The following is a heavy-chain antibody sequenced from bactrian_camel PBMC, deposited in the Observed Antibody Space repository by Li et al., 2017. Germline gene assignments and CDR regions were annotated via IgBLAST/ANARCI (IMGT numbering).Heavy chain of an antibody. CDR3: AAEHKARGYWYFRHAAYFDF. Sequence: HVQLVESGGGSVEAGGSLRLSCATGAAVFSVNCVAWFREIPGREREGVATMGTGDHSGYYADSVKGRFTISTDNAKNTVYLQVNTLKPEDTGMYYCAAEHKARGYWYFRHAAYFDFWGLGTQVTVS. CDR2: MGTGDHSG. D-gene: IGHD6*01. V-gene: IGHV3S1*01. CDR1: AAVFSVNC. J-gene: IGHJ6*01.